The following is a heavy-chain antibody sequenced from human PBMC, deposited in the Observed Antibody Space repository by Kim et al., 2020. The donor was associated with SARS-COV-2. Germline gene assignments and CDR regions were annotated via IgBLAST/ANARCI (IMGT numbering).Heavy chain of an antibody. D-gene: IGHD2-15*01. V-gene: IGHV3-33*05. J-gene: IGHJ6*01. CDR3: ARARGRELLLPYYYYYA. Sequence: GGSLRLSCAASGFTFSSYGMHWVRQAPGKGLEWVAVISYDGSNKYYADSVKGRFTISRDNSKNTLYLQMNSLRAEDTAVYYCARARGRELLLPYYYYYA. CDR1: GFTFSSYG. CDR2: ISYDGSNK.